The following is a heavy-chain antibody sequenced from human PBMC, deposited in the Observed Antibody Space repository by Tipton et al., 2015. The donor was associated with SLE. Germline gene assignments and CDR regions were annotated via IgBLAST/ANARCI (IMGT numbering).Heavy chain of an antibody. Sequence: TLSLTCAVYGGSFSGYYWSWIRQPPGKGLEWIGEINHSGSTNYNPSLKSRVTISVDTSKNQFSLKLSSVTAADTAVYYCARGGWFGELLSGYYYGMDVWGQGTTVTVSS. CDR3: ARGGWFGELLSGYYYGMDV. J-gene: IGHJ6*02. CDR2: INHSGST. V-gene: IGHV4-34*01. CDR1: GGSFSGYY. D-gene: IGHD3-10*01.